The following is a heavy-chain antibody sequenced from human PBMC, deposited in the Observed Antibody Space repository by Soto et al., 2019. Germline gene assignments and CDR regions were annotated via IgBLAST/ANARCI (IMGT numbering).Heavy chain of an antibody. V-gene: IGHV1-69*13. J-gene: IGHJ6*02. CDR2: IIPIFGTA. D-gene: IGHD3-22*01. CDR1: GGTFSSYA. Sequence: ASVKVSCKASGGTFSSYAISWVRQAPGQGLEWMGGIIPIFGTANYAQKFQGRVTITADESTSTAYMELSSLRSEDAAVYYCARTYYYDSSGYYYYGMDVWGQGTTVTVSS. CDR3: ARTYYYDSSGYYYYGMDV.